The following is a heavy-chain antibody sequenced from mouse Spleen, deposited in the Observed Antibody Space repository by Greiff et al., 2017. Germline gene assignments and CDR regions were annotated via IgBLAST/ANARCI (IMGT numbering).Heavy chain of an antibody. D-gene: IGHD2-3*01. V-gene: IGHV5-9*04. Sequence: DVKLVESGGGLVKLGGSLKLSCAASGFTFSSYAMSWVRQTPEKRLEWVATISSGGGNTYYPDSVKGRFTISRDNAKNTLYLQMSSLKSEDTAMYYCARHGWLLRYFDVWGAGTTVTVSS. CDR3: ARHGWLLRYFDV. CDR2: ISSGGGNT. J-gene: IGHJ1*01. CDR1: GFTFSSYA.